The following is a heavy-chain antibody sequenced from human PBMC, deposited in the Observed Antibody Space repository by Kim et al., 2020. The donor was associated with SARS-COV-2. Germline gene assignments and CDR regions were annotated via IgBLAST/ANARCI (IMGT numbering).Heavy chain of an antibody. D-gene: IGHD6-6*01. CDR2: IWYDGSNT. CDR3: ARDRGGIAVRPGHFDY. Sequence: GGSLRLSCAASGFTFSSYGMHWVRQAPGKGLEWVAFIWYDGSNTIHADSVKGRFTISRDNSENTLHLQMNSLRAEDTAVYYCARDRGGIAVRPGHFDYWGQGTLVTVSS. V-gene: IGHV3-33*01. CDR1: GFTFSSYG. J-gene: IGHJ4*02.